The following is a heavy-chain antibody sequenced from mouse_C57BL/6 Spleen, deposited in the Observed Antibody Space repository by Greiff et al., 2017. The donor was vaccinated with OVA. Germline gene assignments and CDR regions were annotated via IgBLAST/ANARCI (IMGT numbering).Heavy chain of an antibody. CDR3: TRDGGGEGGPAMDY. CDR1: GFTFSSYA. D-gene: IGHD1-1*02. CDR2: ISSGGDYI. V-gene: IGHV5-9-1*02. Sequence: EVQVVESGAGLVKPGGSLKLSCAASGFTFSSYAMSWVRQTPEKRLEWVAYISSGGDYIYYADTVKGRFTISRDNARNTLYLQMSSLKSEDTAMYYCTRDGGGEGGPAMDYWGQGTSVTVSS. J-gene: IGHJ4*01.